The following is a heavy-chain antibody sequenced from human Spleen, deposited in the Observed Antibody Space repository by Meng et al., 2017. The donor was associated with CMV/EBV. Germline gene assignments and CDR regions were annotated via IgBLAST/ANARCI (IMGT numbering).Heavy chain of an antibody. CDR3: ASNPYDFWSGFYY. V-gene: IGHV3-53*01. CDR2: IYTDGST. J-gene: IGHJ4*02. Sequence: CAASGFTFSSTYLSWVRQAPGKGLEWVSVIYTDGSTYYADSVRGRFTISRDNSKNTLYFQMNSLRAEDTAIYYCASNPYDFWSGFYYWGQGTLVTVSS. D-gene: IGHD3-3*01. CDR1: GFTFSSTY.